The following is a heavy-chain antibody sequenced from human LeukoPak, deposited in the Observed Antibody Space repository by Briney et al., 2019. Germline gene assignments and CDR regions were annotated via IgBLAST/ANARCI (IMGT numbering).Heavy chain of an antibody. CDR1: GYSISSGYY. CDR3: VRDGYSSSWYWFDP. D-gene: IGHD6-13*01. Sequence: SETLSLTCTVSGYSISSGYYWGWIRQPPGKGLEWIGSFYHSGSTYYNPSLKSRVTISVDTSKNQFSLRLSSVTAADTAVYYCVRDGYSSSWYWFDPWGQGTLVTVSS. CDR2: FYHSGST. V-gene: IGHV4-38-2*02. J-gene: IGHJ5*02.